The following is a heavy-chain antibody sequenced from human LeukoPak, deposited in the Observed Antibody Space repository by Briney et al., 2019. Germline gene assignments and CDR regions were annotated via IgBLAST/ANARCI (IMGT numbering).Heavy chain of an antibody. CDR2: ISGSGGST. D-gene: IGHD1-26*01. CDR1: GFTFSSYA. V-gene: IGHV3-23*01. Sequence: GGSLRLSCAASGFTFSSYAMSWVRQAPGKGLEWVSAISGSGGSTYYADSVKGRFTISRDNSKNTLYLQMNSLRAEDTAIYYCVRWDDSGKYVTASDIWGQGTMVTVSS. CDR3: VRWDDSGKYVTASDI. J-gene: IGHJ3*02.